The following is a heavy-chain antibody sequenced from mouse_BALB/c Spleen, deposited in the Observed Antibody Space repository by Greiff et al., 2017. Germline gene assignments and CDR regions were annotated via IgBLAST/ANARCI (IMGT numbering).Heavy chain of an antibody. CDR2: ISYSGST. CDR1: GDSITSGY. J-gene: IGHJ4*01. Sequence: EVKLMESGPSLVKPSQTLSLTCSVTGDSITSGYWNWIRKFPGNKLEYMGYISYSGSTYYNPSLKSRISITRDTSKNQYYLQLNSVTTEDTATYYCARYYDYEGGAMDYWGQGTSVTVSS. CDR3: ARYYDYEGGAMDY. D-gene: IGHD2-4*01. V-gene: IGHV3-8*02.